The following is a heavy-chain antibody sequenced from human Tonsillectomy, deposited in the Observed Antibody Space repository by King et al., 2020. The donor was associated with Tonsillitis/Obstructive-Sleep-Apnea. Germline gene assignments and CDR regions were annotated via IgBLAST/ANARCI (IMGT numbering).Heavy chain of an antibody. J-gene: IGHJ6*02. D-gene: IGHD2-2*02. V-gene: IGHV3-30*18. Sequence: VQLVESGGGVVQPGRSLRLSCAASGFTFSNYGMHWVRQAPGKGLEWVAFISYDGSNKYYAASVKGRFTISRDNSKNTLFLQMNSLRAEDTAVYYCAKNPAVPAAIHNYYDYGMDGWGQGTTVTVSS. CDR3: AKNPAVPAAIHNYYDYGMDG. CDR2: ISYDGSNK. CDR1: GFTFSNYG.